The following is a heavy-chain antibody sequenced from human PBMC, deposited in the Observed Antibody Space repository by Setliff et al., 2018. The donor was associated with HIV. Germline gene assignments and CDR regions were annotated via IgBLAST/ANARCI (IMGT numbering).Heavy chain of an antibody. V-gene: IGHV3-7*04. J-gene: IGHJ3*02. Sequence: GASVKVSCAASGFTFSSSWMTWVRQAPGRGLEYVAGMNRDGSEKGYADSVKGRFSISRDNAKNSLYLQMSSLRTEDTAVYFCARDPAFGAFDIWGQGTMGTVSS. CDR3: ARDPAFGAFDI. D-gene: IGHD3-10*01. CDR2: MNRDGSEK. CDR1: GFTFSSSW.